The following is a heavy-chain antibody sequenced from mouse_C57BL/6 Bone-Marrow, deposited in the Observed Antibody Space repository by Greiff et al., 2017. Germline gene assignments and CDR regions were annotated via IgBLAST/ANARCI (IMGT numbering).Heavy chain of an antibody. Sequence: EVQLQQSGPVLVKPGASVKMSCKASGYTFTDYYMNWVKQSHGKSLEWIGVINPYNGGTSYNQKFKGKATLTVDKSSSTAYMELNSLTSEDSAVYYCAPLGRRYFDVWGTGTTVTVSS. CDR1: GYTFTDYY. J-gene: IGHJ1*03. CDR3: APLGRRYFDV. V-gene: IGHV1-19*01. CDR2: INPYNGGT. D-gene: IGHD4-1*01.